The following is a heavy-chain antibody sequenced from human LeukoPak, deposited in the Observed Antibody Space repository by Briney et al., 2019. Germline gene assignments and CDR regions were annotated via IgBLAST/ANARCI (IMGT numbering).Heavy chain of an antibody. CDR1: GGSFSGYY. J-gene: IGHJ1*01. CDR3: ASSPRGTEDFHH. Sequence: KPSETLSLTCALYGGSFSGYYWSWIRQPPGKGLEWIGSIYYSGSTYYNPSLKSRVTISVDTSKNQFSLKQSSVTAADTAVYYCASSPRGTEDFHHWGQGTLVTVSS. D-gene: IGHD3-10*01. CDR2: IYYSGST. V-gene: IGHV4-34*01.